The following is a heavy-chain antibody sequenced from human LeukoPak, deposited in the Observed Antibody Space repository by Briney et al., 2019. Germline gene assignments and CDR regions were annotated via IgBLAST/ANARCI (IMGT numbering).Heavy chain of an antibody. CDR2: IYHSGST. V-gene: IGHV4-38-2*02. D-gene: IGHD6-13*01. CDR3: ARRRGIAAAGYYFDY. J-gene: IGHJ4*02. CDR1: GYSISSGYY. Sequence: SETLSLTCTVSGYSISSGYYWGWIRQPPGKGLEWIGSIYHSGSTYYNPSLKSRVTISVDTSKNQFSLKLSSVTAADTAVYYCARRRGIAAAGYYFDYWGQGTLVTVSS.